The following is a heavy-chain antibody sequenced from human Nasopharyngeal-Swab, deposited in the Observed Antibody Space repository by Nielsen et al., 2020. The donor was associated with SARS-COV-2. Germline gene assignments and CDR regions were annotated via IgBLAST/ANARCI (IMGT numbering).Heavy chain of an antibody. CDR3: ARWGVTAAAKGSWFDP. CDR2: ISVYNANT. J-gene: IGHJ5*02. V-gene: IGHV1-18*01. Sequence: ASVKVSCKTSGYTFTDYGITWVRQVPGQGLEWMGWISVYNANTNYAQNFQGRVTLTTDTSTNTAYMELRSLRSDDTALYYRARWGVTAAAKGSWFDPWGQGTLVTVSS. CDR1: GYTFTDYG. D-gene: IGHD6-13*01.